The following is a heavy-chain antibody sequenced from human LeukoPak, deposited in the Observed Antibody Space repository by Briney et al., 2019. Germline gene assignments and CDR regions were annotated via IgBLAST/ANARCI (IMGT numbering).Heavy chain of an antibody. D-gene: IGHD6-13*01. V-gene: IGHV3-23*01. Sequence: GGSLRLSCAASGFTFNSYAMCWVRPAPGKGLEWGSSISGGGGSTYYADSVKGRFTISRDNSKNTLYLQMNSLRAEDTAVYYCANNIAAAGTDYWGQGTLVTVSS. CDR2: ISGGGGST. CDR1: GFTFNSYA. J-gene: IGHJ4*02. CDR3: ANNIAAAGTDY.